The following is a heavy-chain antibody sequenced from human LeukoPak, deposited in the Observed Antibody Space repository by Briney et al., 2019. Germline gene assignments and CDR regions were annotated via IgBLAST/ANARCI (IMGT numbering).Heavy chain of an antibody. Sequence: ASVKVSCKTSGYTFTDYFMHWVRQAPGQGLEWMGRINPNSGGTIYAQKFQVRVTMTRDTSITTVYMELSRLRSDDTAVYYCARDQGGDSNRAFDIWAKGQWSPSLQ. J-gene: IGHJ3*02. CDR1: GYTFTDYF. D-gene: IGHD2-21*02. V-gene: IGHV1-2*06. CDR3: ARDQGGDSNRAFDI. CDR2: INPNSGGT.